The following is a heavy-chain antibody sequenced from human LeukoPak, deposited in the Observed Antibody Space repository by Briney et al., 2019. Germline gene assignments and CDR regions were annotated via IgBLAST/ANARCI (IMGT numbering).Heavy chain of an antibody. D-gene: IGHD6-6*01. CDR1: GFTFSSYW. Sequence: GGSLRLSCAASGFTFSSYWMSWVRQAPGKGLEWVANIKQEGSEEVYVDSVGGRFTISRDNAKNSLFLPMNTLRAEDTAVYYCARDPYSSTWSYGMDVWGQGTTVTVSS. CDR3: ARDPYSSTWSYGMDV. CDR2: IKQEGSEE. J-gene: IGHJ6*02. V-gene: IGHV3-7*05.